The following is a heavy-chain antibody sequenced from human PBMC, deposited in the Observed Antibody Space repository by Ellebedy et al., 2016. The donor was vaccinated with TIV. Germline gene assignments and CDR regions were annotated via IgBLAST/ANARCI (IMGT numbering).Heavy chain of an antibody. CDR3: ASEVGRYSSSWGVDY. CDR2: ISSSSSTI. Sequence: PGGSLRLSCAASGFTFSSYSMNRVRQAPGKGLEWVSYISSSSSTIYYADSVKGRFTISRDNAKNSLYLQMNSLRAEDTAVYYCASEVGRYSSSWGVDYWGQGTLVTVSS. V-gene: IGHV3-48*04. D-gene: IGHD6-13*01. CDR1: GFTFSSYS. J-gene: IGHJ4*02.